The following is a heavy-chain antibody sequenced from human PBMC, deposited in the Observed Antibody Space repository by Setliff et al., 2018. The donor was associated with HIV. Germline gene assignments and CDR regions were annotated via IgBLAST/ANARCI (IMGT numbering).Heavy chain of an antibody. CDR1: GYTFTTYS. V-gene: IGHV1-3*01. CDR2: INVGNGDT. CDR3: ARGALLAAFDFDH. J-gene: IGHJ4*01. D-gene: IGHD3-10*01. Sequence: VSCKASGYTFTTYSLHWVLQAPGQSLEWMGWINVGNGDTKYSRELQGRIIITRDTSANTAYMELSSLRFDDTAVYFCARGALLAAFDFDHWGHGTLVTVSS.